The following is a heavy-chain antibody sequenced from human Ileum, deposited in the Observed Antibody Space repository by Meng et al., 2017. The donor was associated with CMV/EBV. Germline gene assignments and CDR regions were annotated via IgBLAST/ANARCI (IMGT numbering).Heavy chain of an antibody. CDR1: GGSISTYY. V-gene: IGHV4-4*07. CDR2: VYNRDRT. J-gene: IGHJ4*02. CDR3: ARDREHTYGYTFEY. Sequence: QVHLQESGPGVVKPSRPLFLTCTVSGGSISTYYWNWIRQPAGRELEWIGRVYNRDRTTYNPSLKSRVTMSVDTSKNQFSLTLYSVTAADTAVYFCARDREHTYGYTFEYWGQGTLVTVSS. D-gene: IGHD5-24*01.